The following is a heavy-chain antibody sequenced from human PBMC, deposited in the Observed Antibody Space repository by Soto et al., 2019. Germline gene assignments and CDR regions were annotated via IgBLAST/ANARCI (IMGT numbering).Heavy chain of an antibody. Sequence: QVQVVQSGAEVKKPGSSVKVSCKASGGTLNSYAIAWVRQAPGQGLEWMGGTIPMSHTPNYAQKFLDRVTISADDSTNTAYLELSSLRYEYTAVYYCARERSGGWTGPVADWGQGTLVTVSA. CDR3: ARERSGGWTGPVAD. CDR1: GGTLNSYA. CDR2: TIPMSHTP. V-gene: IGHV1-69*01. J-gene: IGHJ4*02. D-gene: IGHD6-19*01.